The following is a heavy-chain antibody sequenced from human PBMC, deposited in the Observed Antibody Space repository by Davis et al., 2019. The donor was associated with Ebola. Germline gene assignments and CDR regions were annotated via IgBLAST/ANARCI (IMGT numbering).Heavy chain of an antibody. V-gene: IGHV3-11*04. CDR2: ISSSGSTI. J-gene: IGHJ4*02. Sequence: PGGSLRLSCAASGFTFSDYYMSWIRQAPGKGLEWVSYISSSGSTIYYADSVKGRFTISRDNAKNSLYLQMNSLRDEDTAVYYCASQWVAAAGKDYWGQGTLVTVSS. CDR1: GFTFSDYY. CDR3: ASQWVAAAGKDY. D-gene: IGHD6-13*01.